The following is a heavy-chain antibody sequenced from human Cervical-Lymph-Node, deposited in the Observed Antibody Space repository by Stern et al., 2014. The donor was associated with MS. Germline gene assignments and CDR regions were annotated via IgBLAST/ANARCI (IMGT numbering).Heavy chain of an antibody. Sequence: VQLVESGPGLVKPSETLSLTCTVSGGSISSYYWSWIRQPPGKGLEWIGYFYYSGSTNYNPSLKSRVTVSADTSKNQPSLQLEPVTAADTAVYYCARSSLYSGYDLSAFDYWGQGTLVTVSS. CDR1: GGSISSYY. CDR3: ARSSLYSGYDLSAFDY. J-gene: IGHJ4*02. D-gene: IGHD5-12*01. CDR2: FYYSGST. V-gene: IGHV4-59*08.